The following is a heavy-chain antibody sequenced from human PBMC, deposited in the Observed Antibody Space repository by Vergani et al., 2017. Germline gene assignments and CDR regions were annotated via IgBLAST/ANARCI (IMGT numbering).Heavy chain of an antibody. V-gene: IGHV4-30-4*01. CDR3: ARGSAAGLKNWFDP. CDR2: IYYSGST. Sequence: QVQLQESGPGLVKPSQTLSLTCTVSGGSISSGAYYWSWIRQPPGKGLEWLGYIYYSGSTYYNPSLKSRVTISVDTSKNQFSLKLSSVTAADTAVYYCARGSAAGLKNWFDPWGQGTLVTVSS. J-gene: IGHJ5*02. CDR1: GGSISSGAYY. D-gene: IGHD6-13*01.